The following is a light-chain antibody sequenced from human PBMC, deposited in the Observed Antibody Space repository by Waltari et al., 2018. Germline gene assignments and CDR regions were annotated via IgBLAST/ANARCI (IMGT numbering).Light chain of an antibody. CDR1: NSNIGSKT. V-gene: IGLV1-44*01. CDR3: AAWDDSLNGWV. J-gene: IGLJ3*02. Sequence: QSALTQPPSASGTPGQRVTMSCSGSNSNIGSKTVTWYQQIPGTAPKLLIDSNVQRPSGVPDRVSGSKSGTSASLAISGLQSEDEADYYWAAWDDSLNGWVFCGGTKLTVL. CDR2: SNV.